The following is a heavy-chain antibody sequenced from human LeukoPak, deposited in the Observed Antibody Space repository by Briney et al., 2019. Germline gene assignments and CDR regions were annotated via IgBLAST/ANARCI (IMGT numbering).Heavy chain of an antibody. D-gene: IGHD6-19*01. Sequence: GGSLRLSCAASGFTVSSNYMSWVRQAPGTGLEWVSVIYSGGSTYYADSVKGRFTISRDNSKNTLYLQMNSLRAEDTAVYYCARGPTVAGYDYWGQGTLVTVSS. V-gene: IGHV3-53*01. J-gene: IGHJ4*02. CDR1: GFTVSSNY. CDR3: ARGPTVAGYDY. CDR2: IYSGGST.